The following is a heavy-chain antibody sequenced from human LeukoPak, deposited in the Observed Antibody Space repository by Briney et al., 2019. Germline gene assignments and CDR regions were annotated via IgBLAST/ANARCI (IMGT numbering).Heavy chain of an antibody. Sequence: GGSLRLSCAASGFTFSSSLMYWVRQAPGKGLVWVSGINSDENSATYADSVKGRFTISRDNSKNTLYLQMNSLGVEDTAVYYCVESFGNSLPWGQGALVTVSS. CDR3: VESFGNSLP. V-gene: IGHV3-74*03. CDR1: GFTFSSSL. CDR2: INSDENSA. D-gene: IGHD4-23*01. J-gene: IGHJ5*02.